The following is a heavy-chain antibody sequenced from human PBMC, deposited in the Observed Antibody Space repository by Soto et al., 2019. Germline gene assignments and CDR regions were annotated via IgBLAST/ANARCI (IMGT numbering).Heavy chain of an antibody. CDR1: GGSVSSGSYY. J-gene: IGHJ6*02. D-gene: IGHD6-6*01. Sequence: PSETLSLTCTVSGGSVSSGSYYWSWIRQPPGKGLEWIGYIYYSGSTNYNPSLKSRVTISVDTSKNQFSLKLSSVTAADTAVYYCARDIAARQLHYYYYGMDVWGQGTTVTVSS. CDR2: IYYSGST. CDR3: ARDIAARQLHYYYYGMDV. V-gene: IGHV4-61*01.